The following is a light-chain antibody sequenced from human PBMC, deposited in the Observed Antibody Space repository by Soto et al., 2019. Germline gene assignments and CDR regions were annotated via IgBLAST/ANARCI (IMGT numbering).Light chain of an antibody. CDR3: QQYNNWPPEWT. CDR1: QSVSSN. J-gene: IGKJ1*01. Sequence: IVMTHSPATLSVSPGERATLSCRASQSVSSNLAWYQQKPGQAPRLLIYGASTRATGIPARFSGSGSGTEFTLTISSLQSEDFAVYYCQQYNNWPPEWTFGQGTKVDIK. V-gene: IGKV3-15*01. CDR2: GAS.